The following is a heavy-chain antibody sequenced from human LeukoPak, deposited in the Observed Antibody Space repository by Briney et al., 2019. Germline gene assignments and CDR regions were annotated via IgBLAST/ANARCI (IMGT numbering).Heavy chain of an antibody. CDR2: IDPSGGST. Sequence: ASVKVSCKTSGYTFTSYYIHWVRQAPGQGLEWMGLIDPSGGSTSYAQNFQGRVTMTRDTSTSTVYMELSSLRSEDTAVYYCARDPKQSYGSGSLDQCFDYWGQGTLVTVSS. V-gene: IGHV1-46*01. CDR3: ARDPKQSYGSGSLDQCFDY. D-gene: IGHD3-10*01. CDR1: GYTFTSYY. J-gene: IGHJ4*02.